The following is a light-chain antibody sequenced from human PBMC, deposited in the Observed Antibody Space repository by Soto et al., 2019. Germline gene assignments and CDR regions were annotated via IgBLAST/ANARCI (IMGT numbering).Light chain of an antibody. CDR1: SSNIGRNY. CDR2: RNN. J-gene: IGLJ1*01. V-gene: IGLV1-47*01. CDR3: AAWDDSLSGLV. Sequence: QSVLTQPPSASGTPGQRVTISCSGSSSNIGRNYVYWYQQLPGTAPKLLIYRNNQRPSGVPARFSGSKSGTSASLAISGLRSEDEADYYCAAWDDSLSGLVFGTGTKLTVL.